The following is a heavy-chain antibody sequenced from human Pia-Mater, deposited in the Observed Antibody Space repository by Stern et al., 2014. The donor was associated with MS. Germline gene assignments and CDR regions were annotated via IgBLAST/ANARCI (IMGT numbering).Heavy chain of an antibody. Sequence: EVQLGESGGGLVQPGGSLRLSCVASGFTFSSSMMTWVRQAPGKGLEWVSVITGSGTYYTDSVKGGFTVSRDTSKNTVYLQMNSLRVEDAALYYCARGWGESWGQGALVTVSS. D-gene: IGHD3-16*01. V-gene: IGHV3-23*04. CDR3: ARGWGES. J-gene: IGHJ5*02. CDR1: GFTFSSSM. CDR2: ITGSGT.